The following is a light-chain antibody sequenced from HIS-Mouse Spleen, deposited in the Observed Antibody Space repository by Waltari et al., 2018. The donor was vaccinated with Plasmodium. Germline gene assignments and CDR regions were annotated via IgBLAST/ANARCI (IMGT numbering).Light chain of an antibody. Sequence: SYELTQPPSGSVSPGQTARITCSGDALPKKSAYWYQQKSGQAPVLVIYKDSKRPSGIPERVSGSSSGTMATLTISGAQVEDEADYYCYSTDSSGNHRVFGGGTKLTVL. J-gene: IGLJ3*02. CDR1: ALPKKS. V-gene: IGLV3-10*01. CDR2: KDS. CDR3: YSTDSSGNHRV.